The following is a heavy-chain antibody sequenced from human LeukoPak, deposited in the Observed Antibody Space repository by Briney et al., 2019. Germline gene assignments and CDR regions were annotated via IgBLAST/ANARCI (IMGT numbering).Heavy chain of an antibody. D-gene: IGHD3-22*01. CDR1: GFTFRSNA. CDR3: AKLVVVRGYFDY. CDR2: ISGSGGST. J-gene: IGHJ4*02. Sequence: PGGSLRLSCAASGFTFRSNALTWSPKPPGKGLEWVSAISGSGGSTYYADSVKGRFTISRDNSKNTLYLQMNSLRAEDTAVYYCAKLVVVRGYFDYWGQGTLVTVSS. V-gene: IGHV3-23*01.